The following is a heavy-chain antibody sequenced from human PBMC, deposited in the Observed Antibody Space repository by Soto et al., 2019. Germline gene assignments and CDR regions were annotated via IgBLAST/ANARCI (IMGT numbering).Heavy chain of an antibody. CDR2: IKQDGSEK. CDR3: ARYLWSGYYTTGYYFDY. D-gene: IGHD3-3*01. CDR1: GFTFSSYW. V-gene: IGHV3-7*05. J-gene: IGHJ4*02. Sequence: PVGSLRLSCAASGFTFSSYWMSWVRQAPGKGLEWVANIKQDGSEKYYVDSVKGRFTISRDNAKNSLYLQMNSLRAEDTAVYYCARYLWSGYYTTGYYFDYWGQGTLVTVSS.